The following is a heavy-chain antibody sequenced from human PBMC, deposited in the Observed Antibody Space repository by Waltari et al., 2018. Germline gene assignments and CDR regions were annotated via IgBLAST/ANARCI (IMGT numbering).Heavy chain of an antibody. V-gene: IGHV4-59*08. Sequence: QVQLQESGPGLVKPSETLSLTCTVSRGSITTYYWSWIRQPPGKGREWIGYIYYTGSTNYNPSLKSLVTMSVDTANTQAARKRRSVTAADTAVYYWARRTRLSSSSGYYFDYWGQGTLVTATS. CDR3: ARRTRLSSSSGYYFDY. CDR2: IYYTGST. CDR1: RGSITTYY. D-gene: IGHD6-25*01. J-gene: IGHJ4*02.